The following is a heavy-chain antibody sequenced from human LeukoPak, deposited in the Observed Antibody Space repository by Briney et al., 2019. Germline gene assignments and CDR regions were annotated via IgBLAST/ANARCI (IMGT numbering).Heavy chain of an antibody. CDR3: ARAYSSGWPNFDY. V-gene: IGHV4-30-2*01. Sequence: SETLSLTCTVSGGSISSGGYYWSWIRQPPGKGLEWIGYIYHSGSTYYNPSLKSRVTISVDRSKNQFSLKLSSVTAADTALYYCARAYSSGWPNFDYWGQGTLVTVSA. CDR1: GGSISSGGYY. J-gene: IGHJ4*02. D-gene: IGHD6-19*01. CDR2: IYHSGST.